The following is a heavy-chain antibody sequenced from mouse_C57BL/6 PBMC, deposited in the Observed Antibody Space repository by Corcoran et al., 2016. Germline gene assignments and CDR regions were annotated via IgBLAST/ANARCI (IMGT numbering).Heavy chain of an antibody. V-gene: IGHV3-6*01. D-gene: IGHD1-1*01. CDR1: GYSITCGYY. J-gene: IGHJ3*01. CDR2: ISYDDSN. CDR3: ARHYYGSSPFAY. Sequence: DVQLQESGPGLVKPSQSLSLTCSVTGYSITCGYYWNLIRQFPGNKLEWMGYISYDDSNNYNPSLKNRISITRDTPKNQFFLKLNSVTTEDTATYYCARHYYGSSPFAYWGQGTLVTVSA.